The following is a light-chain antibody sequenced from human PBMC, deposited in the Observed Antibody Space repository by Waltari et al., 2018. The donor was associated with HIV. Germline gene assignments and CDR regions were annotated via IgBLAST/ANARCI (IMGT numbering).Light chain of an antibody. V-gene: IGLV2-23*01. J-gene: IGLJ2*01. CDR2: EGS. CDR1: SSDVGSYNL. CDR3: CSYAGSSTHV. Sequence: QSALTQPASVSGSPGQSITISCTGTSSDVGSYNLVSWYQQHPGKAPKLMIYEGSKRPSGVSNRFSGSKPGNTASLTISGLQSEDEADYYCCSYAGSSTHVFGGGTKLTVL.